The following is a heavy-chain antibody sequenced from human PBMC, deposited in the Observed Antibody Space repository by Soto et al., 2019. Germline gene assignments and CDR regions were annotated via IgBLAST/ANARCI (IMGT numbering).Heavy chain of an antibody. CDR1: GYSISTNNYY. Sequence: SSETLSLTCTVSGYSISTNNYYWGWIRQPPGKGLEWIGSISYIGDTYYNPSLRGRVTISVDTSKNQFSLRLSSVTAADTAVYYCATVGGSYLAIPSGYWGQGTLVTAPQ. CDR2: ISYIGDT. J-gene: IGHJ4*02. V-gene: IGHV4-39*01. D-gene: IGHD1-26*01. CDR3: ATVGGSYLAIPSGY.